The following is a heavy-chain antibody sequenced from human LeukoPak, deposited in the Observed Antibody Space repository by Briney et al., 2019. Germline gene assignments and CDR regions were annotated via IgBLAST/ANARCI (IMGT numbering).Heavy chain of an antibody. V-gene: IGHV3-33*01. J-gene: IGHJ6*02. Sequence: PGRSLRLSCAASGFTFSSYGMHWVRQAPGKGLEWVAVIWYDGSNKYYADSVKGRFTISRDNSKNTLYLQMNSLRAEDTAVYYCARDGLGSYYRYYGMDVWGQGTTVTVSS. CDR2: IWYDGSNK. D-gene: IGHD1-26*01. CDR1: GFTFSSYG. CDR3: ARDGLGSYYRYYGMDV.